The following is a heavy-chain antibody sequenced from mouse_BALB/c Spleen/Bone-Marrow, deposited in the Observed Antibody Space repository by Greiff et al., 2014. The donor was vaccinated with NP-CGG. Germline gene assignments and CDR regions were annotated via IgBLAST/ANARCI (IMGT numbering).Heavy chain of an antibody. Sequence: VHVKQSGAELVKPGASVRLSCTASGFNIKDTYMHWVKQRPDQGLEWIGRIDPANGNAKHDPKFQGKAAITADTSSNTPYLQLSSLTSEDTAVYYCAIYFYFDYWGQGTTLTVSS. D-gene: IGHD2-3*01. J-gene: IGHJ2*01. V-gene: IGHV14-3*02. CDR1: GFNIKDTY. CDR3: AIYFYFDY. CDR2: IDPANGNA.